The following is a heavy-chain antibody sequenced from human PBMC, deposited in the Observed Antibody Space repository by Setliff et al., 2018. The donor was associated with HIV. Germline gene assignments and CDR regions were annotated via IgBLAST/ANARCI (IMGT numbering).Heavy chain of an antibody. V-gene: IGHV1-46*04. J-gene: IGHJ4*02. CDR2: VNPLLGLK. Sequence: ASVKVSCKAFGYTFTDHHVHWMRQAPGHGLEWIGIVNPLLGLKSHSQELQGRVTLTWDTSTSTVYMELTTLRSEDTAFYYGARAPYRSGWYGVDYWGRGTLVT. CDR1: GYTFTDHH. CDR3: ARAPYRSGWYGVDY. D-gene: IGHD6-19*01.